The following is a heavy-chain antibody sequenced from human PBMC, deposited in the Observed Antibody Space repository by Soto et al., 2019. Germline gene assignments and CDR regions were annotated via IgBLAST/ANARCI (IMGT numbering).Heavy chain of an antibody. CDR3: AGRRYCGADCYSKYYYGMDL. CDR2: IIPVLGVT. Sequence: QVQLVQSGAEVKKPGSSVTVSCRASGSTFSSYTVSWVRQAPGQGLEWMGRIIPVLGVTNYAPEFKGSVTITADKPKTTVYMELSRLRSGDTAIYYGAGRRYCGADCYSKYYYGMDLWGQGTTVTVSS. CDR1: GSTFSSYT. V-gene: IGHV1-69*02. J-gene: IGHJ6*02. D-gene: IGHD2-21*02.